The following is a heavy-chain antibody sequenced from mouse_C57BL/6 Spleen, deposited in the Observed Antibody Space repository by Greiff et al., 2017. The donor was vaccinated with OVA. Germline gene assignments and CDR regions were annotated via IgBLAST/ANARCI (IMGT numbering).Heavy chain of an antibody. CDR3: ARETGTGY. D-gene: IGHD4-1*01. Sequence: QVHVKQSGAELARPGASVKLSCKASGYTFTSYGISWVKQRTGQGLEWIGEIYPRSGNTYYNEKFKGKATLTADKSSSTAYMELRSLTSEDSAVYFCARETGTGYWGQGTTLTVSS. V-gene: IGHV1-81*01. CDR2: IYPRSGNT. J-gene: IGHJ2*01. CDR1: GYTFTSYG.